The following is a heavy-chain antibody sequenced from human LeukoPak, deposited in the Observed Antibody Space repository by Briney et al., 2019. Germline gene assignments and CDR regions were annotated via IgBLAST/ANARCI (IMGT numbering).Heavy chain of an antibody. D-gene: IGHD1-14*01. CDR2: INPNSGGT. V-gene: IGHV1-2*02. Sequence: ASVKVSCKASGYTFTGYYMHWVRQAPGQGLEWMGWINPNSGGTNYAQKFQGRVTMTRDTSISTAYMELSRLRSDDMAVYYCARVRNGREGYFDYWGQGTLVTVSS. CDR1: GYTFTGYY. CDR3: ARVRNGREGYFDY. J-gene: IGHJ4*02.